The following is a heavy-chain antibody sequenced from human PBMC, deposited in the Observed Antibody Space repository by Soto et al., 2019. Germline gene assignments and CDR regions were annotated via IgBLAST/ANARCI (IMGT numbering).Heavy chain of an antibody. CDR1: GGSISSYF. CDR2: IYYTGST. D-gene: IGHD3-3*01. V-gene: IGHV4-59*01. CDR3: ARTYYDFWSGYWRWFDP. Sequence: SETLSLTCTVSGGSISSYFWSWIRQPPGKGLEWIGYIYYTGSTNYNPSLKSRVTISVDTSKNQLSLKLSSVTAADTAVYYCARTYYDFWSGYWRWFDPWGQGTLVTVPQ. J-gene: IGHJ5*02.